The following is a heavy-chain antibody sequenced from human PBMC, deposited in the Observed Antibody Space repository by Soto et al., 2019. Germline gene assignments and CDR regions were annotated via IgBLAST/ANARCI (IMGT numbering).Heavy chain of an antibody. Sequence: GGSLRLSCAASGFTFDDYAMHWVRQAPGKGLEWVSGISWNSGSIGYADSVKGRFTISRDNAKNSLYLQMNSLRAEDTALYYCAKALGGGYYYYYGMDVWGQGTTVTVSS. D-gene: IGHD3-16*01. CDR2: ISWNSGSI. CDR3: AKALGGGYYYYYGMDV. J-gene: IGHJ6*02. CDR1: GFTFDDYA. V-gene: IGHV3-9*01.